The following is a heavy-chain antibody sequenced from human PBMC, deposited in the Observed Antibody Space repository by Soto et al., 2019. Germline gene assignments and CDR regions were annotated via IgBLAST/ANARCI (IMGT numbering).Heavy chain of an antibody. CDR2: IRSKANSYAT. CDR3: AKDLGYTSSWYYALHI. V-gene: IGHV3-73*01. D-gene: IGHD6-13*01. CDR1: GFTFSGSA. Sequence: GGSLRLSCAASGFTFSGSAMHWVRQASGKGLEWVGRIRSKANSYATAYAASMKGRFTISRDDSKNTAYLQMNSLKTEDTAVYYCAKDLGYTSSWYYALHIWGQGTMVTVSS. J-gene: IGHJ3*02.